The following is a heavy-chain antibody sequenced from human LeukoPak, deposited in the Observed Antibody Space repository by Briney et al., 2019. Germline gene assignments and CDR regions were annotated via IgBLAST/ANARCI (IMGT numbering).Heavy chain of an antibody. CDR1: GGSFSGYF. J-gene: IGHJ4*02. Sequence: SETLSLTCAVYGGSFSGYFWSWIRQPPGKGLEWIGEISHSGSTNYNPSLKSRVTISVDTSKNQFSLKLSSVTAADTAVYYCARGLNPLDTVMFNYWGQGTLVTVSS. CDR3: ARGLNPLDTVMFNY. CDR2: ISHSGST. D-gene: IGHD5-18*01. V-gene: IGHV4-34*01.